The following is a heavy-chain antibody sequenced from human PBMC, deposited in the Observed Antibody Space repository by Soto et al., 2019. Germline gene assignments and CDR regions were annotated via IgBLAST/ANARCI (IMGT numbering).Heavy chain of an antibody. CDR2: IKQDGSQK. V-gene: IGHV3-7*01. CDR1: GFTFSRDW. Sequence: PWGSLRLSCAASGFTFSRDWMSWVRQGPGKGLEWVANIKQDGSQKNYVGSVKGRVTISRDNAKNSLYLQMNSLRDEDTAVYYCAREGGDLDYFDYWGQGTLVNVSS. CDR3: AREGGDLDYFDY. D-gene: IGHD3-16*01. J-gene: IGHJ4*02.